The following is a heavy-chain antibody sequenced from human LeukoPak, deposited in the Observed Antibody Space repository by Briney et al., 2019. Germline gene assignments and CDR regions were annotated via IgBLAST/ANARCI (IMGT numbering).Heavy chain of an antibody. D-gene: IGHD3-22*01. CDR2: IYHSGST. J-gene: IGHJ3*02. Sequence: PSETLSLTCAVYGGSFSGYYWSWIRQPPGKGLEWIGSIYHSGSTYYNPSLKSRVTISVDTSKNQFSLKLSSVTAADTAVYYCARDPPDYYYDSSGYYWTKIIDAFDIWGQGTMVTVSS. V-gene: IGHV4-34*01. CDR3: ARDPPDYYYDSSGYYWTKIIDAFDI. CDR1: GGSFSGYY.